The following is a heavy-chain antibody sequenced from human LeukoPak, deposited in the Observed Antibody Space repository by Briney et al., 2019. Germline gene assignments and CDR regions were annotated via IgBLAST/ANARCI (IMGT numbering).Heavy chain of an antibody. D-gene: IGHD3-10*02. Sequence: SETLSLTCSVSGDTISTSDHYWGWIRQPPGKGLEWIGSIYYTGNTYYNPSLKSRVTISVDTSKNQFSLKLSSVTAEDTAVYYCAELGITMIGGVWGKGTTVTISS. V-gene: IGHV4-39*01. CDR1: GDTISTSDHY. J-gene: IGHJ6*04. CDR3: AELGITMIGGV. CDR2: IYYTGNT.